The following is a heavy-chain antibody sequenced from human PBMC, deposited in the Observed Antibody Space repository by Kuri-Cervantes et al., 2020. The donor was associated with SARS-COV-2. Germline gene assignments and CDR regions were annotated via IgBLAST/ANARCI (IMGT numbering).Heavy chain of an antibody. V-gene: IGHV3-15*01. Sequence: GGSLRLSCAASGFTFSNAWMSWVRQAPGKGLEWVGRIKSKTDGGTTDYAAPVKGRFTISRDDSKNTLYLQMNSLKTEDTAMYYCTTEIRITIFGVVFYWGQGTLVTVSS. CDR3: TTEIRITIFGVVFY. CDR2: IKSKTDGGTT. CDR1: GFTFSNAW. D-gene: IGHD3-3*01. J-gene: IGHJ4*02.